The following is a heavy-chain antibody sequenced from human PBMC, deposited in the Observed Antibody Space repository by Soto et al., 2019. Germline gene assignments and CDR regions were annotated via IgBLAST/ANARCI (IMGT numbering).Heavy chain of an antibody. CDR3: ASLESIARNWFDP. J-gene: IGHJ5*02. V-gene: IGHV5-10-1*01. CDR1: GFSFTNYW. D-gene: IGHD6-13*01. CDR2: IDPVDSYA. Sequence: GESLKISCKGSGFSFTNYWISWVRQMPGKGLEWMGNIDPVDSYANYSPSFQGHVTFSVDTSISTAYLQWSSLKASDTAMYFCASLESIARNWFDPWGQGTLVTVSS.